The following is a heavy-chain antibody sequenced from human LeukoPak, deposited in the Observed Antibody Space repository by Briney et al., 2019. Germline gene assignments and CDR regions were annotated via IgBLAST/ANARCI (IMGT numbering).Heavy chain of an antibody. Sequence: GASVKVSCKASGYTFTSYGISWVRQAPGQGLEWMGWISAYNGNTNYAQKLQGRVTMTTDTSTSTAYMELRSLRPDDTAVYYCARAVVAATAYYFDYWGQGTLVTVSS. D-gene: IGHD2-15*01. J-gene: IGHJ4*02. CDR3: ARAVVAATAYYFDY. CDR2: ISAYNGNT. CDR1: GYTFTSYG. V-gene: IGHV1-18*01.